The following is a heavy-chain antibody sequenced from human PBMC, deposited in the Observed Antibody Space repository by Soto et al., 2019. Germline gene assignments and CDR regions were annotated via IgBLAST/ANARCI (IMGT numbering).Heavy chain of an antibody. CDR1: RDSVSSNSAA. CDR3: ARGELRYYDSSGYYYVDRFDP. D-gene: IGHD3-22*01. Sequence: PSQTLSLTCAISRDSVSSNSAAWNWIRQSPSRGLEWLGRTYYRSKWYNDYAVSVKSRITINPDTSKNQFSLQLNSVTPEDTAVYYCARGELRYYDSSGYYYVDRFDPWGQGTLVTVSS. V-gene: IGHV6-1*01. J-gene: IGHJ5*02. CDR2: TYYRSKWYN.